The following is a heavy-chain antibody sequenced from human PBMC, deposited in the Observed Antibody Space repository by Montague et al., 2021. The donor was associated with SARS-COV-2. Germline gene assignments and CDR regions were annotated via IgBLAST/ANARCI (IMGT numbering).Heavy chain of an antibody. D-gene: IGHD6-13*01. J-gene: IGHJ4*02. Sequence: SETLSLTCAVSGGSISSSNWWSWVRQPPGKGLEWIGEIYHSGSTNYNPSLKSRVIISVDKSKNQFSLKLSSLTAADTAVYYWARTGYSSSWHSFDYWGQGTLVTVSS. V-gene: IGHV4-4*02. CDR1: GGSISSSNW. CDR2: IYHSGST. CDR3: ARTGYSSSWHSFDY.